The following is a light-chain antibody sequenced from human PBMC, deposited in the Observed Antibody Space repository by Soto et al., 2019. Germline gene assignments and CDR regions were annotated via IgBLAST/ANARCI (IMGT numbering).Light chain of an antibody. CDR1: RSASDW. J-gene: IGKJ1*01. CDR2: KAS. V-gene: IGKV1-5*03. CDR3: QQYNSYSAT. Sequence: DIQMTQSPSTLSASVGDRVTITCRASRSASDWLAWYQQRPGEAPRMLISKASTLESGVPSRFNGRGSGTHFTLTITSLQPDDSATYYCQQYNSYSATFGQGTKVEIK.